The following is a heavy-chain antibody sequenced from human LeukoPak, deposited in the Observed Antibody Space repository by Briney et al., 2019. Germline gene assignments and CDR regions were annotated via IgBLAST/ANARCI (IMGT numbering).Heavy chain of an antibody. CDR1: GFTFTSYW. J-gene: IGHJ4*02. CDR3: AKDVGEVLLYYFDY. D-gene: IGHD2-2*02. Sequence: GGSLRLSCAASGFTFTSYWMSWVRQAPGKGLEWVANIKQDGSEQDYMDSMKGRFTISRDNSKNTLYLQMNGLRAEDTAVYYCAKDVGEVLLYYFDYWGQGTLVTVSS. CDR2: IKQDGSEQ. V-gene: IGHV3-7*03.